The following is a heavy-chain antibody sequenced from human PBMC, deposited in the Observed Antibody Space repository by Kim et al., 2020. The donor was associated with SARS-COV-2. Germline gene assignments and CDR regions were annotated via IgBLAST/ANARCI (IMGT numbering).Heavy chain of an antibody. J-gene: IGHJ6*02. CDR3: ARDKAVAGPGSYYGMDV. V-gene: IGHV3-74*01. D-gene: IGHD6-19*01. Sequence: GGSLRLSCAASGFTFSSYWMHWVRQAPGKGLVWVSRINSDGSSTSYADSVKGRFTISRDNAKNTLYLQMNSLRAEDTAVYYCARDKAVAGPGSYYGMDVWGQGTTVTVSS. CDR2: INSDGSST. CDR1: GFTFSSYW.